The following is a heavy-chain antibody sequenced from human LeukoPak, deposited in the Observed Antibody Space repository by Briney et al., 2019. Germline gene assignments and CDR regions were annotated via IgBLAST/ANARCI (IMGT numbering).Heavy chain of an antibody. CDR3: ARGRYDSSGYPRYYFDY. V-gene: IGHV4-34*01. D-gene: IGHD3-22*01. Sequence: SETLSLTCAVYGGSFSGYYWSWIRQPPGKGLEWIGEINHSGSTNYNPSLKSRVTISVDTSKNQLSLKLSSVTAADTAVYYCARGRYDSSGYPRYYFDYWGQGTLVTVSS. CDR2: INHSGST. J-gene: IGHJ4*02. CDR1: GGSFSGYY.